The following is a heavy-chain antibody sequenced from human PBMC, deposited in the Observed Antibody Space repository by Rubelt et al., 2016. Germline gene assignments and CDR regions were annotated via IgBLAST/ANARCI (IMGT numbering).Heavy chain of an antibody. CDR1: GGSISGDY. D-gene: IGHD6-6*01. V-gene: IGHV4-34*11. J-gene: IGHJ2*01. CDR3: ARGIAARPLVFDL. Sequence: QVQLQQWGAGLLKPSETLSLTCAVYGGSISGDYINWIRQSPGKGPEWIGFIYYTGTTNYNPSLKSRVTFSVDTSKTHFSCQLGAGTAADTAVYFWARGIAARPLVFDLWGRGILATVSA. CDR2: IYYTGTT.